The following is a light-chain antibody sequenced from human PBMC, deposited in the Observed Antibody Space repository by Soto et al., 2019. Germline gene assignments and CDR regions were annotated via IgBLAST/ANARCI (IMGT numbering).Light chain of an antibody. V-gene: IGLV1-44*01. CDR3: AAWDDSLNAWA. Sequence: QYVLTQPPSASGTPGPRVTISCSGSSSNIGRNTVKWYRQLPGTAPKLLIGSSDQRPSGVPDRFSGSQSGTSASLAISGLQSEDEADYICAAWDDSLNAWAFGGGTKLTVL. J-gene: IGLJ3*02. CDR1: SSNIGRNT. CDR2: SSD.